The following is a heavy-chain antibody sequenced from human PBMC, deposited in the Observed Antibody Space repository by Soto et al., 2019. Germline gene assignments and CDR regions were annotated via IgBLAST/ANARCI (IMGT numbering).Heavy chain of an antibody. V-gene: IGHV4-30-4*01. CDR2: IYYSGST. Sequence: PSETLSLTCTVSGGSISSGDYYWSWIRQPPGKGLEWIGYIYYSGSTYYNPSLKSRVTISVDTSKNQFSLKLSSVTAADTAVYYCARATLDGYDSSDNWSDPWGQGTLVTVSS. J-gene: IGHJ5*02. CDR3: ARATLDGYDSSDNWSDP. CDR1: GGSISSGDYY. D-gene: IGHD3-22*01.